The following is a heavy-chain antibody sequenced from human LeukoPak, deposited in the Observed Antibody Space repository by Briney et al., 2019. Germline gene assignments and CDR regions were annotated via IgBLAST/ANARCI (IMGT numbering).Heavy chain of an antibody. D-gene: IGHD5-12*01. Sequence: SETLSLTCTVSGGSISSYYWSWIRQPPGKGLEWIGYIYYTGSTNYNPSLKSRVTISVDTSKNQFPLKLSSVTAADTAVYYCARAWSGYDDAFDIWGQGTMVTVSS. J-gene: IGHJ3*02. CDR1: GGSISSYY. CDR3: ARAWSGYDDAFDI. CDR2: IYYTGST. V-gene: IGHV4-59*01.